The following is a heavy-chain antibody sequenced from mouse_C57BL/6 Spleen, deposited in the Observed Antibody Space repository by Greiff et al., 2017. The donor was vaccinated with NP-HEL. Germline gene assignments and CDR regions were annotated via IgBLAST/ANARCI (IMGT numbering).Heavy chain of an antibody. CDR2: ISRGGDYI. J-gene: IGHJ3*01. CDR1: GFTFSGYA. V-gene: IGHV5-9-1*02. Sequence: EVQVVESGEGLVKPGGSLKLSCAASGFTFSGYAMSWVRQTPEKRLEWVAYISRGGDYIYYADTVKGRFTISRDNARNTLYLQMSSLKSEDTAMYDCTRVYGSSYFAYWGQGTLVTVSA. CDR3: TRVYGSSYFAY. D-gene: IGHD1-1*01.